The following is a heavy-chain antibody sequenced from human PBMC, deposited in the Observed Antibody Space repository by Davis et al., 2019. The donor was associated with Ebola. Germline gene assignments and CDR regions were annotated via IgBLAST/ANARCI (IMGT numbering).Heavy chain of an antibody. CDR3: ATGDFYDSSALGYFHS. J-gene: IGHJ4*02. CDR2: IYSGGSR. V-gene: IGHV3-53*01. D-gene: IGHD3-22*01. Sequence: GGSLRLSCAASGFTVSSNYMSWVRQAPGKGLEWVSVIYSGGSRYYADSVKGRFTISRDNPKNTLYLQMNSLRAEDTAVYYCATGDFYDSSALGYFHSWGQGTLVTISA. CDR1: GFTVSSNY.